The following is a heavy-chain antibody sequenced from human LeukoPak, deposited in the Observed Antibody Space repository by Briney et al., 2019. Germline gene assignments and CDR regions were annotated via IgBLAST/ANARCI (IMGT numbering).Heavy chain of an antibody. D-gene: IGHD2-2*01. CDR2: INHSGST. CDR1: GGSFCGYY. J-gene: IGHJ5*02. V-gene: IGHV4-34*01. Sequence: TSETLSLTCAVYGGSFCGYYWSWIRQPPGKGLEWIGEINHSGSTNYNPSLKSRVTISVDTSKNQFSLKLSSVTAADTAVYYCARGGIVVVPAAIDPIVHWFDPWGQGTLVTVSP. CDR3: ARGGIVVVPAAIDPIVHWFDP.